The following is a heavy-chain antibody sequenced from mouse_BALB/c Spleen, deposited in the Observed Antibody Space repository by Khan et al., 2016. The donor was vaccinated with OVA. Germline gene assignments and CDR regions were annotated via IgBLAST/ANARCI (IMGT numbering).Heavy chain of an antibody. Sequence: VQLQESGPELVKPGASVKMSCKAPGYTFTSYYIHWVKQRPGQGLEWIGWISPGDGSTKYNEKFKDKTTLTADKSSSTAYMLLSSLTSEDSEIYFCARGYYGYLDFWGQGTTLTVSS. CDR2: ISPGDGST. CDR3: ARGYYGYLDF. V-gene: IGHV1S56*01. J-gene: IGHJ2*01. CDR1: GYTFTSYY. D-gene: IGHD1-1*01.